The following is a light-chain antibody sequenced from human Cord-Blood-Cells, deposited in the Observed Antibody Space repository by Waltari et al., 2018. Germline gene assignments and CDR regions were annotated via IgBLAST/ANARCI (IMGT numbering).Light chain of an antibody. J-gene: IGLJ2*01. V-gene: IGLV2-23*01. CDR2: EGS. CDR1: SSDLGSYTL. CDR3: CSYAGSSTPVV. Sequence: QSALTQPASVSGSPGQSITISCTGTSSDLGSYTLFFWDQQHPGKAPTIMIYEGSKRPSGVANRFSGSKSGNTASLTISGLQAEDEADYYCCSYAGSSTPVVFGGGTKLTVL.